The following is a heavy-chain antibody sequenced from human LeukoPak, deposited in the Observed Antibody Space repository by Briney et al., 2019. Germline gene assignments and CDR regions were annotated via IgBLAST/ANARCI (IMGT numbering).Heavy chain of an antibody. J-gene: IGHJ4*02. Sequence: ASVKVSCKAFGYTFTSNYMHWVRQAPGQGLEWMGWISAYNGNTNNAQKIQGRVTMTTDTSTSTAYMELRSLRSDDTAVYYCARERGSTRPSSSWYFDYWGQGTLVTVSS. CDR1: GYTFTSNY. V-gene: IGHV1-18*04. D-gene: IGHD6-13*01. CDR2: ISAYNGNT. CDR3: ARERGSTRPSSSWYFDY.